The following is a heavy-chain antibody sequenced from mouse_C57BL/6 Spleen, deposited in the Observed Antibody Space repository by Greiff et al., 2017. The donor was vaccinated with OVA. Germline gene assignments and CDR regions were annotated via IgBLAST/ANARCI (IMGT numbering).Heavy chain of an antibody. Sequence: VQLQQSGPELVKPGDSVKISCKASGYSFTGYFMNWVMQSHGKSLEWIGRINPYNGDTFYNQKFKGKATLTVDKSSSTAHMELRSLTSEDSAVYYCARHDGYSWYFDVWGTGTTVTVSS. D-gene: IGHD2-3*01. V-gene: IGHV1-20*01. CDR3: ARHDGYSWYFDV. CDR2: INPYNGDT. J-gene: IGHJ1*03. CDR1: GYSFTGYF.